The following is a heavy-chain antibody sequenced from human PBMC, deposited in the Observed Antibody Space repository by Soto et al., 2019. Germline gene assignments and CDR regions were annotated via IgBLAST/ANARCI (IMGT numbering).Heavy chain of an antibody. D-gene: IGHD6-13*01. CDR1: GGSISSSNW. J-gene: IGHJ5*02. V-gene: IGHV4-4*02. Sequence: SETLSLTCAVSGGSISSSNWWSWVRQPPGKGLEWIGEIYHSGSTNYNPSLKSRVTISVDKSKNQFSLKLSSVTASDTAVYYCARADSSSWFWSWFDPWGQGTLVTVLL. CDR3: ARADSSSWFWSWFDP. CDR2: IYHSGST.